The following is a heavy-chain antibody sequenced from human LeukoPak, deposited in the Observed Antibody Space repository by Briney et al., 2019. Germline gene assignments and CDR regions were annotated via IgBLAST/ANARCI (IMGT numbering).Heavy chain of an antibody. CDR1: GFTFSSTW. CDR2: MNPDGGTT. CDR3: AKVLEMTLDAFDI. Sequence: GGSLRLSCAGSGFTFSSTWMHWLRQVPGKGLVWVSRMNPDGGTTDYADSVKGRFTISRDNAKNTLYLQMNSLTVEDTAVYYCAKVLEMTLDAFDIWGQGTMVTVSS. V-gene: IGHV3-74*01. D-gene: IGHD5-24*01. J-gene: IGHJ3*02.